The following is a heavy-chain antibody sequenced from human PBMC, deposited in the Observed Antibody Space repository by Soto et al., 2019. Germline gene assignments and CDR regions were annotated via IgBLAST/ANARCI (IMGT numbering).Heavy chain of an antibody. V-gene: IGHV3-7*03. J-gene: IGHJ4*02. Sequence: EVQLVESGGGLVQPGGSLSLSCAASGFPFSEYWMNWVRQAPGKGLEWVASIKYAGAEKTYVDSVKGRFTISRDNAKNSVYLQVASLRAEDTAVYYCARDGVAPGLYVDLWGQGTPVTVSS. CDR3: ARDGVAPGLYVDL. CDR2: IKYAGAEK. D-gene: IGHD3-3*01. CDR1: GFPFSEYW.